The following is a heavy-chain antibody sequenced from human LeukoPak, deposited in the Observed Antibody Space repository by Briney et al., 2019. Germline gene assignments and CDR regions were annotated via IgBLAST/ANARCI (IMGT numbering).Heavy chain of an antibody. V-gene: IGHV1-8*03. CDR2: MSPKSANT. J-gene: IGHJ4*02. Sequence: ASVKVSCKASGYTFTSYGISWVRQAPGQGLEWMGWMSPKSANTGFAQKFQGRATITRDTSISTAYMEPSSLTSEDTAVYYCARTPPRGLIDFWGQGTLVTVSS. CDR3: ARTPPRGLIDF. D-gene: IGHD3-16*01. CDR1: GYTFTSYG.